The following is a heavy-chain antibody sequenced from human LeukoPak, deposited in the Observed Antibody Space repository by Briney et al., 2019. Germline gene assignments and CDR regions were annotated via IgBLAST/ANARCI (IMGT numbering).Heavy chain of an antibody. CDR1: GGSFSGYY. J-gene: IGHJ4*02. Sequence: SETLSLTCAVYGGSFSGYYWSWIRQPPGKGLEWIGEINHSGRTNYNPSLKSRVTMSVDTSKNQFSLKLSSVTAADTAVYYCASGVVGYYAFGYWGQGTLVTASS. CDR3: ASGVVGYYAFGY. V-gene: IGHV4-34*01. CDR2: INHSGRT. D-gene: IGHD3-10*01.